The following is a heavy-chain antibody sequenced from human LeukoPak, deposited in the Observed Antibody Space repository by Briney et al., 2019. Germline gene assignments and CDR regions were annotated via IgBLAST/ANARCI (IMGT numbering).Heavy chain of an antibody. D-gene: IGHD2-2*01. CDR2: ISYDGSKK. CDR3: AKTTIGYCSSTSCYYSPLDY. V-gene: IGHV3-30*18. J-gene: IGHJ4*02. Sequence: GGSLTLSCAASGFTFRSYGMHGVRHAPAKGLEWVAVISYDGSKKYYADPVKGRFTISRDKSKDTLYLQMNSLRAEDTAVYYCAKTTIGYCSSTSCYYSPLDYWGQGTLVTVPS. CDR1: GFTFRSYG.